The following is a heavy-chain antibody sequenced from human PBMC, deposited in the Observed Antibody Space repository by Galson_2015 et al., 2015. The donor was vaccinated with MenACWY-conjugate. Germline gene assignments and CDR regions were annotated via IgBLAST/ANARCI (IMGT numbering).Heavy chain of an antibody. J-gene: IGHJ2*01. Sequence: SLRLSCAASGFTFSSYDMHWVRHAPGKGLEWVSAIGTAGDPYYPGSVKGRFTISRENAKNSLYLQMNRLRAGDTAVYYCARGEGATITRDYWYFDLWGRGTLVTVSS. CDR1: GFTFSSYD. CDR2: IGTAGDP. CDR3: ARGEGATITRDYWYFDL. D-gene: IGHD5-12*01. V-gene: IGHV3-13*05.